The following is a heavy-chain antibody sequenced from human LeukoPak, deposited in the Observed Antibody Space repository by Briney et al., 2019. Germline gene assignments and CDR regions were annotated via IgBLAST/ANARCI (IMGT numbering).Heavy chain of an antibody. Sequence: SVKVSCKASGGTFSSYAISWVRQAPGQGLEWMGRIIPILGIANYAQKFQGRVTITADKSTSTAYMELSSLRSEDTAVYYCARGVGAAAGTHYYYGMDVWGQGTTVTVSS. CDR3: ARGVGAAAGTHYYYGMDV. D-gene: IGHD6-13*01. V-gene: IGHV1-69*04. J-gene: IGHJ6*02. CDR1: GGTFSSYA. CDR2: IIPILGIA.